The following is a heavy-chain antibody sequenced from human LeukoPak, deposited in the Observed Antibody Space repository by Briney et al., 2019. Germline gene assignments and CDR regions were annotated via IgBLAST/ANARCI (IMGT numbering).Heavy chain of an antibody. CDR1: RGTFSSAA. V-gene: IGHV1-69*13. Sequence: SVKVSCKASRGTFSSAAISWVRQAPGQGLEWMGGISPIFGPAKYAQKFQGRVTITADESTSTGNMELSSLTSEDTAVYYCARGIYCTNTTCHSRGACYFDSWGQGSLVTVSS. CDR2: ISPIFGPA. J-gene: IGHJ4*02. CDR3: ARGIYCTNTTCHSRGACYFDS. D-gene: IGHD2-8*01.